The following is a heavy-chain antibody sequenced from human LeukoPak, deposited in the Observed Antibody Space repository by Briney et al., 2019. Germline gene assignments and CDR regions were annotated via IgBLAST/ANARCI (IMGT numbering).Heavy chain of an antibody. Sequence: GRSLRLSCAASGFTFSSYAMHWVRQAPGKGLEWVAVISYDGSNKYCADSVKGRFTISRDNSKNTLYLQMNSLRAEDTAVYYCARTPKLTMVRGPLDYWGQGTLVTVSS. D-gene: IGHD3-10*01. J-gene: IGHJ4*02. V-gene: IGHV3-30*04. CDR3: ARTPKLTMVRGPLDY. CDR2: ISYDGSNK. CDR1: GFTFSSYA.